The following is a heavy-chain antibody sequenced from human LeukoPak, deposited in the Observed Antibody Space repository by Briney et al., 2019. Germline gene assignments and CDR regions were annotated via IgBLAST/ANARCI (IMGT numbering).Heavy chain of an antibody. Sequence: GGSLRLSCAASGFTFSRYSMNWVRQAPGKGLEWVSSISSSSSYIYYADSVKGRFTISRDNAKNSLYLQMNSLRAEDTAVYYCARDPRGITGTTEYDYWGQGTLVTISS. CDR2: ISSSSSYI. J-gene: IGHJ4*02. D-gene: IGHD1-7*01. V-gene: IGHV3-21*01. CDR3: ARDPRGITGTTEYDY. CDR1: GFTFSRYS.